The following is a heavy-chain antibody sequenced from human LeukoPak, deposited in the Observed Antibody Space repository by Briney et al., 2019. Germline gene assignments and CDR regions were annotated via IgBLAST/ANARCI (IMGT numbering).Heavy chain of an antibody. V-gene: IGHV4-39*07. CDR1: GGSISSGDYY. CDR2: INHSGST. Sequence: PSETLSLTCTVSGGSISSGDYYWSWIRQPPGKGLEWIGEINHSGSTNYNPSLKSRVTISVDTSKNQFSLKLSSVTAADTAVYYCARGHGGVVNWGQGTLVTVSS. J-gene: IGHJ4*02. D-gene: IGHD3-10*01. CDR3: ARGHGGVVN.